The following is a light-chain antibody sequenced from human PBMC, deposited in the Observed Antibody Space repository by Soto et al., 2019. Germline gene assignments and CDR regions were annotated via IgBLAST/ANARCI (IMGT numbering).Light chain of an antibody. Sequence: DIQMPQSPSSLSASVGDRVTITCRASQTISNWLAWYQQKPGRAPKLLIYAASTLESGVPSRFSGRGSGTEFTLTISSLQPDDFATYYCQHSNSHLWTFGQGTKLEIK. CDR2: AAS. CDR1: QTISNW. V-gene: IGKV1-5*01. J-gene: IGKJ2*02. CDR3: QHSNSHLWT.